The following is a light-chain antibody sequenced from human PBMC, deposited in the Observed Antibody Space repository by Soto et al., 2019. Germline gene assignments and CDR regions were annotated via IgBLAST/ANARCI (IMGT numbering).Light chain of an antibody. CDR3: QKYDSALWT. V-gene: IGKV3D-20*01. J-gene: IGKJ1*01. Sequence: VLTQSPSTLSLSPGETATLSCRASQSVRSHLAWYQQRPGLAPRLLIYDASSRATGIPDRFSGSRSGTVFTLTISSLQPEDVATYYCQKYDSALWTFGQGTKV. CDR1: QSVRSH. CDR2: DAS.